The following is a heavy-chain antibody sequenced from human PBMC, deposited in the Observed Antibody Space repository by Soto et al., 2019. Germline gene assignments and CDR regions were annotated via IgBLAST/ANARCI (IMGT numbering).Heavy chain of an antibody. CDR2: IITFYGAA. Sequence: QVQLVQSGAEVRKPGSSVRVSCKASGDRFSTYAINWVSQAPGQGLEWLGGIITFYGAAMYAQKFQGRVTITADELTTTAYMELSSLTSEDTAVYFCVRGGKERFRGPGMDVWGQGTTVTVSS. CDR1: GDRFSTYA. D-gene: IGHD2-21*01. CDR3: VRGGKERFRGPGMDV. V-gene: IGHV1-69*01. J-gene: IGHJ6*02.